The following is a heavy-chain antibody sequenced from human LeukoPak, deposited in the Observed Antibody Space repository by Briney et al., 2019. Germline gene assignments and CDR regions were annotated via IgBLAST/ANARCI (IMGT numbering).Heavy chain of an antibody. CDR3: LGAGDLG. V-gene: IGHV3-7*01. CDR2: INPDGSEK. J-gene: IGHJ4*02. CDR1: RFTFSSRW. Sequence: GGSLRLSCAASRFTFSSRWMNWVRQAPGRGLKWVANINPDGSEKYYVDSARGRFTISRDNAKNSLYLQMNSLRAEDTAVYYCLGAGDLGWGQGTLVTVSS. D-gene: IGHD1-14*01.